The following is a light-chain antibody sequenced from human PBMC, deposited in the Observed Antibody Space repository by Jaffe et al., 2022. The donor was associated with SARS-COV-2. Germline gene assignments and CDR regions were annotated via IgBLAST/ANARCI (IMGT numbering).Light chain of an antibody. V-gene: IGLV4-69*01. CDR2: INSDGGH. CDR1: SGLSSYA. Sequence: QLVVTQSPSASASLGASVKLTCTLGSGLSSYAIAWHQQQPGKGPRYLMKINSDGGHNKGDGIPDRFSGSSSGADRYLIISSLQSEDEADYYCQTWGTGSNVFGTATKVTVL. J-gene: IGLJ1*01. CDR3: QTWGTGSNV.